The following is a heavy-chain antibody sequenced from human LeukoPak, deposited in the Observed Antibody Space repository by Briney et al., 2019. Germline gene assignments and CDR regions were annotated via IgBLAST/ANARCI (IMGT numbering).Heavy chain of an antibody. V-gene: IGHV4-59*01. CDR2: IYYSGST. CDR3: ARAEYSSGFGFDY. D-gene: IGHD6-19*01. J-gene: IGHJ4*02. CDR1: GGSISSYY. Sequence: SETLSLTCTVSGGSISSYYWSWIRQPPGKGLEWIGYIYYSGSTNYNPSLKSRVTISVDTSKNQFSLKLSSVTAADTAVYYCARAEYSSGFGFDYLGQGTLVTVSS.